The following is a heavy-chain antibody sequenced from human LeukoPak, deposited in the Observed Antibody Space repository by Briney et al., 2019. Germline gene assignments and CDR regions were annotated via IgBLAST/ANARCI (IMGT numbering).Heavy chain of an antibody. J-gene: IGHJ4*02. D-gene: IGHD3-9*01. Sequence: SETLSLTCAVYGGSFSGYYWSWIRQPPGKGLEWIGEINHSGSTNYNPSLKSRVTISVDTSKNQFSLKLSSVTAADTAVYYCARVPLRYFDWLLGPGGYFDYWGQGTLVTVSS. CDR3: ARVPLRYFDWLLGPGGYFDY. CDR2: INHSGST. V-gene: IGHV4-34*01. CDR1: GGSFSGYY.